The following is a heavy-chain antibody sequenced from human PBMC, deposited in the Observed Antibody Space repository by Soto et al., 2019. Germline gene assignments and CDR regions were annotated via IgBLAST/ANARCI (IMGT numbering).Heavy chain of an antibody. V-gene: IGHV4-31*03. D-gene: IGHD4-17*01. Sequence: SETLSLTCTVSGGSISSGGYYWSWIRQHPGKGLEWIGYIYYSGSTYYNPSLKSRVTISVDTSKNQFSLKLSSVTAADTAVYYWARSSQSTVTTIHFWGQGTLVTVSS. CDR1: GGSISSGGYY. CDR2: IYYSGST. J-gene: IGHJ4*02. CDR3: ARSSQSTVTTIHF.